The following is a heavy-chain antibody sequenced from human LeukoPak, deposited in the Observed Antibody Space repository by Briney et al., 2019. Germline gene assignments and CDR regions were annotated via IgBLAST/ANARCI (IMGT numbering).Heavy chain of an antibody. CDR3: AKTGTTFLGEVDY. D-gene: IGHD1-1*01. CDR2: INWNGGST. J-gene: IGHJ4*02. V-gene: IGHV3-20*04. Sequence: GGSLRLSCAASGFTVSSNYMSWVRQAPGKGLEWVSGINWNGGSTGYADSVKGRFTISRDNAKNSLYLQMNSLRAEDTALYYCAKTGTTFLGEVDYWGQGTLVTVSS. CDR1: GFTVSSNY.